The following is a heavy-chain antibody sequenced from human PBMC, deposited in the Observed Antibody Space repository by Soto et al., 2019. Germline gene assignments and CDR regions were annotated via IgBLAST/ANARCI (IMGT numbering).Heavy chain of an antibody. CDR1: GFTFSSYA. CDR3: AKEGIRSTAARSAYYYYYMEV. J-gene: IGHJ6*03. D-gene: IGHD6-6*01. CDR2: ISGSGGST. Sequence: PGGSLRLSCAASGFTFSSYAMSWVRQAPGKGLEWVSAISGSGGSTYYADSVKGRFTISRDNSKNTLYLQMNSLRAEDTAVYYCAKEGIRSTAARSAYYYYYMEVWGKGTTVTVSS. V-gene: IGHV3-23*01.